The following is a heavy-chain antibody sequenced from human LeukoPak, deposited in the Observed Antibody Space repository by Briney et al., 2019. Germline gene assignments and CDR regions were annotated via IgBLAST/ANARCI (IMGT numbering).Heavy chain of an antibody. CDR3: ARGRHQGYCSGGSCLVRDY. CDR1: GGSFSGYY. CDR2: INHSGST. V-gene: IGHV4-34*01. J-gene: IGHJ4*02. Sequence: SETLSFTCAVYGGSFSGYYWSWICQPPGKGLEWIGEINHSGSTNYNPSLKSRVTISVDTSKNQFSLKLSSVTAADTAVYYCARGRHQGYCSGGSCLVRDYWGQGTLVTVSS. D-gene: IGHD2-15*01.